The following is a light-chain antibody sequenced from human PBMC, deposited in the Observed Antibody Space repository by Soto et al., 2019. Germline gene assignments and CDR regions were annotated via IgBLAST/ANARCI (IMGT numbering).Light chain of an antibody. V-gene: IGKV3-11*01. J-gene: IGKJ5*01. CDR2: DAS. CDR1: QSVSSC. CDR3: QQRNYGPPTIT. Sequence: EMVLTQCPATLAWSHGERCTLCWVARQSVSSCLAWYQQKPGQAPRLLIFDASNRATGIPARFSGSGSGSDFTRTISSLEPEEFAGYCYQQRNYGPPTITFGQGTQLEIK.